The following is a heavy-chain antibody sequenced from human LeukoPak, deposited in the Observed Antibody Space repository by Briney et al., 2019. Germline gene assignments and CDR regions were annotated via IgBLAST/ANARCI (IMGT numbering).Heavy chain of an antibody. D-gene: IGHD5-24*01. Sequence: PSETLSLTCTVFGYSISSGYYWGWIRQPPGKGLEWIGSIYHSGSTYYNPSLKSRVTISVETSKSQFSLKLSSVTAADTAVYYCARARREMVDYWGQGTLVTVSS. CDR2: IYHSGST. CDR1: GYSISSGYY. J-gene: IGHJ4*02. CDR3: ARARREMVDY. V-gene: IGHV4-38-2*02.